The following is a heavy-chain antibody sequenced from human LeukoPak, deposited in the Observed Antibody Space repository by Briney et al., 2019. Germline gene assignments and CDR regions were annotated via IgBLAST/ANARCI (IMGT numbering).Heavy chain of an antibody. CDR2: IRYDGSNK. J-gene: IGHJ4*02. V-gene: IGHV3-30*02. CDR3: AKGHHSSSWSGFDY. CDR1: GFTFSSYG. D-gene: IGHD6-13*01. Sequence: PGGSLRLSCAASGFTFSSYGMHWVRQAPGKGLEWVAFIRYDGSNKYYADSVKGRFTISRDNSKNTLYLQMNSLRAEDTAVYYCAKGHHSSSWSGFDYWGQGTLVTVSS.